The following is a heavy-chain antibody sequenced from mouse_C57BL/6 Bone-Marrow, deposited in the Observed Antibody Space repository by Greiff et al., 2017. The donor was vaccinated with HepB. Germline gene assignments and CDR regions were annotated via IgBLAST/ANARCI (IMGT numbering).Heavy chain of an antibody. Sequence: QVQLQQPGAELVKPGASVKLSCKASGYTFTSYWMHWVKQRPGRGLEWIGRIDTNSGGTKYNEKFKSKATLTVDKPSSTAYMRLSSLTSEDSAVYYCARDDYDAHFDYWGQGTTRTVTS. CDR3: ARDDYDAHFDY. V-gene: IGHV1-72*01. D-gene: IGHD2-4*01. CDR2: IDTNSGGT. J-gene: IGHJ2*01. CDR1: GYTFTSYW.